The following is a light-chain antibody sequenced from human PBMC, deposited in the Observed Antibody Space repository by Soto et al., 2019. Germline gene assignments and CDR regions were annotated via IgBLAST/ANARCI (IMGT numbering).Light chain of an antibody. Sequence: DIQMTQSPSTLSASAGDRVTITCRASQSVSGSLAWYQQKPGKAPNLLLYEASNLKSGVPSRVSGSGSGTQYTLTISRLQPDDAANYYCQQYSAYWTFGQGTRVEIK. CDR2: EAS. CDR3: QQYSAYWT. J-gene: IGKJ1*01. V-gene: IGKV1-5*03. CDR1: QSVSGS.